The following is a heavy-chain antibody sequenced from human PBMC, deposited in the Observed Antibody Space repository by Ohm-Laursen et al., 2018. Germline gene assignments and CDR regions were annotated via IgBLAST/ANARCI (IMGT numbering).Heavy chain of an antibody. CDR1: GFTIDNYW. D-gene: IGHD6-19*01. CDR2: INTDGTKT. CDR3: VRGGYSSWDY. Sequence: SLRLSCAASGFTIDNYWMHWVRQAPGKGLVWVSHINTDGTKTNYADSVKGRFTISRDNAKNTLYLQMNSLRAEDTALYYCVRGGYSSWDYWGQGTLVTVSS. J-gene: IGHJ4*02. V-gene: IGHV3-74*01.